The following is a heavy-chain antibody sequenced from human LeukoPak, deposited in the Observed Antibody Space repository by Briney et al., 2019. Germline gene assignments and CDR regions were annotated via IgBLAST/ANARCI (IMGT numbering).Heavy chain of an antibody. CDR1: GFTFSSYS. Sequence: GGSLRLSCAASGFTFSSYSMNRVRQAPGKRLEWVSSISSSSSYIFYTDSVKGRFTISRDNAKNSLYLQMNSLRVEDTAVYYCARVATGSYHFDYWGQGTLVTVSS. V-gene: IGHV3-21*01. J-gene: IGHJ4*02. CDR2: ISSSSSYI. CDR3: ARVATGSYHFDY. D-gene: IGHD1-26*01.